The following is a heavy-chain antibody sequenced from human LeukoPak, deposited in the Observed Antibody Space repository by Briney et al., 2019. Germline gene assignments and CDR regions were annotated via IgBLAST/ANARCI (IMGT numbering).Heavy chain of an antibody. V-gene: IGHV4-61*02. CDR2: IYTSGST. CDR3: ARGPSCGGDCDSADFDY. J-gene: IGHJ4*02. D-gene: IGHD2-21*01. Sequence: SETLSLTCTVSGGSISSGSYYWSWIRQPAGKGLEWVGRIYTSGSTNYNPSLKSRVTISVDTSKNQFSLKLSSVTAADTAVYYCARGPSCGGDCDSADFDYWGQGTLVTVSS. CDR1: GGSISSGSYY.